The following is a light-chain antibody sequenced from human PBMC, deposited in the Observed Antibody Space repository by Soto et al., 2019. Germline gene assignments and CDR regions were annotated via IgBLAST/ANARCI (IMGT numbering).Light chain of an antibody. CDR3: QHYNSYSEA. CDR1: QMISSW. Sequence: DIQMTQSPSTLSASVGDRVTITCRASQMISSWLACYQQKPGKAPKLLIYKASTLKSGVPSRFSGSGSGTEFTLTISSLQPDDFATYYCQHYNSYSEAFGQGTKVDIK. CDR2: KAS. J-gene: IGKJ1*01. V-gene: IGKV1-5*03.